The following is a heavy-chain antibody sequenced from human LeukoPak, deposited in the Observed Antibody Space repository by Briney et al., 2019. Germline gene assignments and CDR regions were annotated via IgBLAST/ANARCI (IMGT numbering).Heavy chain of an antibody. CDR2: INHSGST. J-gene: IGHJ6*03. CDR1: GGSFSGYY. V-gene: IGHV4-34*01. Sequence: SETLSLTCAVYGGSFSGYYWSWIRQPPGKGLEWIGEINHSGSTNYNPSLNSGVTISVDNSKNQFSLNLSSVNAQDADRYYCAGASPYIDVCGKRATLTVSS. CDR3: AGASPYIDV.